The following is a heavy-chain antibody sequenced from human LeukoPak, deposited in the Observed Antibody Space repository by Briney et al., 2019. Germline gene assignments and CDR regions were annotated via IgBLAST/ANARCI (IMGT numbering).Heavy chain of an antibody. D-gene: IGHD2-15*01. J-gene: IGHJ4*02. CDR2: ILYDGSNK. CDR3: AKDESRYCTSGSCYPTDY. V-gene: IGHV3-30*18. CDR1: GSTFSTYG. Sequence: GGSLRLSCATSGSTFSTYGMHWVRQAPGKGLEWVALILYDGSNKYYADSVKGRFTISRDNSKNTLSLQMNSLRAEDTAVYYCAKDESRYCTSGSCYPTDYWGQGTLVTVSS.